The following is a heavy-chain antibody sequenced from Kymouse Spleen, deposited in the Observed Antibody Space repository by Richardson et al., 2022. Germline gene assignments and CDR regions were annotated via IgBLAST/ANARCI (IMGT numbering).Heavy chain of an antibody. V-gene: IGHV4-39*01. Sequence: QLQLQESGPGLVKPSETLSLTCTVSGGSISSSSYYWGWIRQPPGKGLEWIGSIYYSGSTYYNPSLKSRVTISVDTSKNQFSLKLSSVTAADTAVYYCFPYYYGSGSSFDYWGQGTLVTVSS. D-gene: IGHD3-10*01. J-gene: IGHJ4*02. CDR1: GGSISSSSYY. CDR2: IYYSGST. CDR3: FPYYYGSGSSFDY.